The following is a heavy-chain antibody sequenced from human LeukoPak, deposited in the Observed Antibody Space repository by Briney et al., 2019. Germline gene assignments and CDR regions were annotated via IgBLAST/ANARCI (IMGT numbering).Heavy chain of an antibody. CDR2: IKQDGSEK. J-gene: IGHJ4*02. CDR3: ARESFAARWD. CDR1: GFTLSRYW. V-gene: IGHV3-7*01. D-gene: IGHD6-6*01. Sequence: GGSLRLSCAASGFTLSRYWMSWVRQAPGKGLEWVANIKQDGSEKDYVDSVKGRFTISRDNAKNSLYLQMNSLTAEDMAVYYCARESFAARWDWGQGTLVTVSS.